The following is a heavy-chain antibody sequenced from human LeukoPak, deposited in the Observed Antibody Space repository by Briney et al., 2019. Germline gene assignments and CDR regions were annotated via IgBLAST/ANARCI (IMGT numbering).Heavy chain of an antibody. CDR1: GFTFSDYS. D-gene: IGHD3-22*01. J-gene: IGHJ4*02. CDR3: ARPHPNNYDSSGYYSWNDY. V-gene: IGHV3-48*01. Sequence: GESLRLSCAAPGFTFSDYSMNWVRQAPGKGLEWVSYITTSSDTKYYADSVKGRFTISRDNAKNSLYLQMNSLRAEDTAVYYCARPHPNNYDSSGYYSWNDYWGQGTLVTVSS. CDR2: ITTSSDTK.